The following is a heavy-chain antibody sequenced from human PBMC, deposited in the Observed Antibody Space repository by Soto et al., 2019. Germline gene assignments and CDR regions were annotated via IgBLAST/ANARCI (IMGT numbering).Heavy chain of an antibody. CDR1: GFTFSSYG. V-gene: IGHV3-33*01. CDR2: IWYDGSNK. CDR3: ARERGLLALLGYYGMDV. J-gene: IGHJ6*02. D-gene: IGHD7-27*01. Sequence: QVQLVESGGGVVQPGRSLRLSCAASGFTFSSYGMHWVRQAPGKGLEWVAVIWYDGSNKYYADSVKGRFTISRDKSKNTLYLQMNRLRAGDKAVYYCARERGLLALLGYYGMDVWGQGTTVTVSS.